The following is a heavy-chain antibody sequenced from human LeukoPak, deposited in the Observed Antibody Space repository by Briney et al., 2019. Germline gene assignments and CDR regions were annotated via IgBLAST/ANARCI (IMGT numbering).Heavy chain of an antibody. J-gene: IGHJ5*01. V-gene: IGHV4-34*01. CDR1: GVSFSGNY. CDR3: ARVPNGYNWFDS. CDR2: INHSGST. Sequence: PSPTLSHTSAEHGVSFSGNYWSWPRQYQGKGLEWIGEINHSGSTNYNPSLKSRVTISVDTSKNQFSLKLTSVTAADTAVYYCARVPNGYNWFDSWGQGTLVTVSS. D-gene: IGHD4-17*01.